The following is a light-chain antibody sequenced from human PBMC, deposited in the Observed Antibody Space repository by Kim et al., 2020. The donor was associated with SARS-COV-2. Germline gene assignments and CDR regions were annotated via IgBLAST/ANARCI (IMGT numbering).Light chain of an antibody. V-gene: IGLV2-23*02. Sequence: QSALTQPASVSGSPGQSITISCTGTSSDVGSYNLVSWYQQHPGKAPKVMIYEVSKRPSGVSNRFSGSKSGNTASLTISGLQAEDEADYYCCSYAGSSTFVFGGGTQLTVL. J-gene: IGLJ2*01. CDR2: EVS. CDR1: SSDVGSYNL. CDR3: CSYAGSSTFV.